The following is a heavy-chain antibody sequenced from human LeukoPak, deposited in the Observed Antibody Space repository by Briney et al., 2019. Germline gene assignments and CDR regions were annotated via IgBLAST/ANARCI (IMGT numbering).Heavy chain of an antibody. Sequence: SVKVSCKASGGTFSSYAISWVRQAPGQGLEWMGGIIPIFGTANYAQKFQGRVTITADESTSTAYMELSSLRSEDTAMYYCVWGRSDAFDIWGQGTMVTVSS. CDR2: IIPIFGTA. CDR3: VWGRSDAFDI. V-gene: IGHV1-69*01. CDR1: GGTFSSYA. J-gene: IGHJ3*02. D-gene: IGHD1-26*01.